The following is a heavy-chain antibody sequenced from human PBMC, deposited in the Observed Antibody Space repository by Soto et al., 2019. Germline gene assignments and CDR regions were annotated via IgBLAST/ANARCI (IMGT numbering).Heavy chain of an antibody. CDR1: GGSISSSSYY. CDR2: IYYSGST. J-gene: IGHJ4*02. Sequence: PSETLSLTCTVSGGSISSSSYYWGWIRQPPGKGLEWIGSIYYSGSTYYNPSLKSRVTISVDTSKNQFSLKLSSVTAADTAVYYCARGIREYSGYDDLYYFDYWGQGTLVTVSS. CDR3: ARGIREYSGYDDLYYFDY. V-gene: IGHV4-39*01. D-gene: IGHD5-12*01.